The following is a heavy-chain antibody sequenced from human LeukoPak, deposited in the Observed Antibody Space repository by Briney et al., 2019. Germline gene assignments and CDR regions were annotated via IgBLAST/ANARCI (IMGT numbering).Heavy chain of an antibody. CDR3: ARYGILSSYPDY. Sequence: ASVKVSCKASGYTFTSYYMHWVRQAPGQGLEWMGLINPTGGSTGYAQKFQGRVTMTADTSTSTAYMELRSLRSDDTAVYYCARYGILSSYPDYWGQGALVSVSS. CDR2: INPTGGST. V-gene: IGHV1-46*01. CDR1: GYTFTSYY. J-gene: IGHJ4*02. D-gene: IGHD3-9*01.